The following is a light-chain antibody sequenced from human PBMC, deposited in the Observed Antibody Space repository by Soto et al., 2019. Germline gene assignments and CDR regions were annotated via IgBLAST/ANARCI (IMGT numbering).Light chain of an antibody. CDR2: NNN. CDR1: SSNIGSNT. J-gene: IGLJ1*01. CDR3: AAWDDSLNGRYV. V-gene: IGLV1-44*01. Sequence: QSVLTQPPSASGTPVQRVTISCSGSSSNIGSNTVNWYQQLPGTAPKLLIYNNNQRPSGVPDRFSGSKSGTSASLAISGLQSEDEADYYCAAWDDSLNGRYVFGTGTKVTVL.